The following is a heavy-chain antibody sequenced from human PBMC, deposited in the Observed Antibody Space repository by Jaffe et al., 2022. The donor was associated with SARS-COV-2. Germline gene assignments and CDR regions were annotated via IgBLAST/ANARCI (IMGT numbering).Heavy chain of an antibody. D-gene: IGHD2-2*01. J-gene: IGHJ5*02. CDR3: ARPTGSAVVPEYNWFDP. CDR2: IYYSGST. CDR1: GGSISSSSYY. V-gene: IGHV4-39*01. Sequence: QLQLQESGPGLVKPSETLSLTCTVSGGSISSSSYYWGWIRQPPGKGLEWIGSIYYSGSTYYNPSLKSRVTISVDTSKNQFSLKLSSVTAADTAVYYCARPTGSAVVPEYNWFDPWGQGTLVTVSS.